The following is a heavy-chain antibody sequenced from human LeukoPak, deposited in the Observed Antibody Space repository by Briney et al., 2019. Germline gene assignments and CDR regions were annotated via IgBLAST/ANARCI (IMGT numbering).Heavy chain of an antibody. CDR1: GYTFTSYY. D-gene: IGHD3-22*01. V-gene: IGHV1-46*01. J-gene: IGHJ4*02. CDR3: ARERRYYDISGYYRRVFDY. Sequence: GASVKVSCKASGYTFTSYYMHWVRQAPGQGLEWMGIINPSGGSTSYAQKFQGRVTMTTDTSTSTAYMELRSLRSDDTAVYYCARERRYYDISGYYRRVFDYWGQGTLVTVSS. CDR2: INPSGGST.